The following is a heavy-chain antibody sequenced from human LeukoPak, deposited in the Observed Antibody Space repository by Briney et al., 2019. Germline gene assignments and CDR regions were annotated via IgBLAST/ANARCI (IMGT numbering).Heavy chain of an antibody. CDR3: ASQEDIVVVPAAKYPDYYFDY. D-gene: IGHD2-2*01. CDR1: GFTFSNFW. CDR2: ISYDGSNK. J-gene: IGHJ4*02. V-gene: IGHV3-30-3*01. Sequence: PGESLRLSCTASGFTFSNFWMGWVRQAPGKGLEWVAVISYDGSNKYYADSVKGRFTISRDNSKNTLYLQMNSLRAEDTAVYYCASQEDIVVVPAAKYPDYYFDYWGQGTLVTVSS.